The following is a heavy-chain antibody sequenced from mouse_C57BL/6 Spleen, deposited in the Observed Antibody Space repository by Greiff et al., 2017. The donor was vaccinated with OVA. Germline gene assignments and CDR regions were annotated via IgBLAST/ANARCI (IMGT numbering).Heavy chain of an antibody. Sequence: EVKLMESGGGLVKPGGSLKLSCAASGFTFSDYGMHWVRQAPEKGLEWVAYISSGSSTIYYADTVKGRFTISRDNAKNTLFLQMTSLRSEDTAMYYCARDYYYGSSYVHYFDYWGQGTTLTVSS. J-gene: IGHJ2*01. CDR3: ARDYYYGSSYVHYFDY. V-gene: IGHV5-17*01. D-gene: IGHD1-1*01. CDR1: GFTFSDYG. CDR2: ISSGSSTI.